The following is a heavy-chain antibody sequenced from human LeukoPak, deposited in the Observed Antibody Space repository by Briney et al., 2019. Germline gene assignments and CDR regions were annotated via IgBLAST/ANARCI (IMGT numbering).Heavy chain of an antibody. Sequence: GASVKVSCKASGYTFTSYDISWVRQATGQGLEWMGWMDPNSGNTGYAQKFQGRVTMTRNTSISTAYMELSSLRSEDTAVYYCLVMTTVTTSNYYYYYMDVWGKGTTVTVSS. V-gene: IGHV1-8*01. J-gene: IGHJ6*03. CDR1: GYTFTSYD. D-gene: IGHD4-11*01. CDR3: LVMTTVTTSNYYYYYMDV. CDR2: MDPNSGNT.